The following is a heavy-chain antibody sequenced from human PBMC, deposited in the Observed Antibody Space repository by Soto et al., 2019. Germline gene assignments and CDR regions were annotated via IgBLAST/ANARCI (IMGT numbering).Heavy chain of an antibody. CDR1: GFTFSNYE. D-gene: IGHD4-4*01. Sequence: GGSLRLSCAASGFTFSNYEMNWVRQSPGKGLEWVSYIGNRGRTIYYADSVKGRFTISRDNAKNSLYLQMNSLRAEDTAVYYCARDPAIYSGKFDYGLDVWGQGTTVTVSS. CDR2: IGNRGRTI. CDR3: ARDPAIYSGKFDYGLDV. V-gene: IGHV3-48*03. J-gene: IGHJ6*02.